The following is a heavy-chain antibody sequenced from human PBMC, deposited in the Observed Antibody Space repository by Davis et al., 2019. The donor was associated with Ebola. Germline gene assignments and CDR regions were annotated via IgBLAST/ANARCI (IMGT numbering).Heavy chain of an antibody. D-gene: IGHD2-2*02. Sequence: ASVKVSCKASGYTFTSYGISWVRQAPGQGLEWMGGIIPIFGTANYAQKLQDRVTMTTDTSTSTAYMELRSLRSDDTAVYYCARWDIVVVPAAIFFDYWGQGTLVTVSS. CDR2: IIPIFGTA. CDR1: GYTFTSYG. V-gene: IGHV1-18*01. J-gene: IGHJ4*02. CDR3: ARWDIVVVPAAIFFDY.